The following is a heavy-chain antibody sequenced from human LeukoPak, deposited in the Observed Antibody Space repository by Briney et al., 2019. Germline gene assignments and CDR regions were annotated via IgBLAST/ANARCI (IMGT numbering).Heavy chain of an antibody. CDR3: ARAPSEIGGYYPEYFRH. CDR2: IKSDGRT. V-gene: IGHV3-74*01. D-gene: IGHD3-22*01. Sequence: GGSLRLSCAGSGFDLWRYAMSWVPQAPGKGLVWVSRIKSDGRTNYADSVKGRFTISRDNAKNTVSLQMNSLRAEDTGVYYCARAPSEIGGYYPEYFRHWGQGTLVTVSS. CDR1: GFDLWRYA. J-gene: IGHJ1*01.